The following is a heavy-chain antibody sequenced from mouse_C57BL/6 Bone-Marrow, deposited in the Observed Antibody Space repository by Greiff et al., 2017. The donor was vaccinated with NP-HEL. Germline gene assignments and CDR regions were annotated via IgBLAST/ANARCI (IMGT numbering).Heavy chain of an antibody. CDR1: GYTFTGNW. D-gene: IGHD1-1*01. CDR2: ILPGSGNT. V-gene: IGHV1-9*01. Sequence: VQLQQSGAELMKPGASVKLSCKATGYTFTGNWIEWVKQRPGHGLEWIGEILPGSGNTYYNVRFKGKATFTADTSSNTAYMQLSSLTTEDSAIYYCARDYYGSSYFDYWGQGTTLTVSS. CDR3: ARDYYGSSYFDY. J-gene: IGHJ2*01.